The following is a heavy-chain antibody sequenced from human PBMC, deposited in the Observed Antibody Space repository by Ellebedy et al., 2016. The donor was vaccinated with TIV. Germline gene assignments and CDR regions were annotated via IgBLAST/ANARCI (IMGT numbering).Heavy chain of an antibody. J-gene: IGHJ4*02. V-gene: IGHV5-51*01. CDR1: GYSFTSYW. CDR3: VRQGAHPLDY. D-gene: IGHD3-16*01. CDR2: VSPGDPAPGDSDT. Sequence: GESLKISCKASGYSFTSYWIGWVRQMPGKGLDWIGLVSPGDPAPGDSDTSYSPSFQGQVTISADKFLSTAYLQWSSRKASDTAMYSCVRQGAHPLDYWGQGTLVTVSS.